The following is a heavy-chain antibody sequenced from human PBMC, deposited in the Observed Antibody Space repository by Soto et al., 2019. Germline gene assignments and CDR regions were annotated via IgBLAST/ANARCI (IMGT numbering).Heavy chain of an antibody. Sequence: QVQLQESGPGLVKPSQTLSLTCTVSGGSINSGGYCWSWIRQHPGKGLAWIGCISYVGSTSYNPSLKSRVTISVDTSKNQFSLKLTSVTAADTAVYYCSRGILVWGQGALITVSS. CDR3: SRGILV. V-gene: IGHV4-31*03. CDR1: GGSINSGGYC. D-gene: IGHD5-18*01. CDR2: ISYVGST. J-gene: IGHJ4*02.